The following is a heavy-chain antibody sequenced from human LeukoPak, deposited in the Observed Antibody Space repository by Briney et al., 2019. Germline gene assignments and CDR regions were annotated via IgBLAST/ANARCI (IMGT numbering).Heavy chain of an antibody. D-gene: IGHD6-19*01. V-gene: IGHV4-39*02. J-gene: IGHJ4*02. Sequence: SETLSLTCTVSGGSISSSSYYWGWIRQPPGKGLEWIGSIYYSGSTYYNPSLKSRVTISVDTSKNQFSLKLSSVTAADTAVYYCATDYRSGRYDYWGQGTLVTVSS. CDR2: IYYSGST. CDR3: ATDYRSGRYDY. CDR1: GGSISSSSYY.